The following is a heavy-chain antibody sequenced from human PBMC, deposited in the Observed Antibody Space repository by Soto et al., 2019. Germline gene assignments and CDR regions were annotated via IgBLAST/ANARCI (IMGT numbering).Heavy chain of an antibody. J-gene: IGHJ6*02. Sequence: SVKVSCKASGGTFSSYAISWVRQAPGQGLEWMGGIIPIFGTANYAQKYQGRVTITADESTSTAYIELSSLRSEDTAVYYCVRDGYYSGSSEYYTYFYYFYYVMDVWGQGTTVNVSS. CDR3: VRDGYYSGSSEYYTYFYYFYYVMDV. CDR1: GGTFSSYA. V-gene: IGHV1-69*13. CDR2: IIPIFGTA. D-gene: IGHD1-26*01.